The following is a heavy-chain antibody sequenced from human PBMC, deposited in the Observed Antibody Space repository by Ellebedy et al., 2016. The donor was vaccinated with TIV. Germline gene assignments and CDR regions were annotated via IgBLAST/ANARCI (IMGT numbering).Heavy chain of an antibody. D-gene: IGHD5-24*01. CDR1: GGSISSSSYY. J-gene: IGHJ3*02. CDR3: AKAVGYNFGAFDI. V-gene: IGHV4-39*07. Sequence: SETLSLXXTVSGGSISSSSYYWGWIRQPPGKGLEWIGSIYYSGSTYYNPSLKSRVTISVDTSKNQFSLKLSSVTAADTAVYYCAKAVGYNFGAFDIWGQGTMVTVSS. CDR2: IYYSGST.